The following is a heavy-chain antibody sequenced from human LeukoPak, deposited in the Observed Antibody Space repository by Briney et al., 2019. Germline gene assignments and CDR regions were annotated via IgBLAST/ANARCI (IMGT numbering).Heavy chain of an antibody. D-gene: IGHD3-22*01. J-gene: IGHJ4*02. CDR1: GFTFGDYA. CDR2: IRSKAYGGTI. V-gene: IGHV3-49*04. Sequence: PGGSLRLSCTASGFTFGDYAMSWVRQAPGKGLEWVGFIRSKAYGGTIEYAASVKGRFTISRDDSKSIAYLQMNSLETEDTAVYYCTRGGYYDSSGYHGDDLFDYWGQGTLVTVSS. CDR3: TRGGYYDSSGYHGDDLFDY.